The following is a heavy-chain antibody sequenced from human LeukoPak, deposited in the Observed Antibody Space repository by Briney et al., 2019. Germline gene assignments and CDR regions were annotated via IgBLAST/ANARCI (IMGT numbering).Heavy chain of an antibody. V-gene: IGHV4-34*01. CDR2: INHSGST. Sequence: SETLSLTCGVYGSSFSGYYWSWIRQPPGKGLEWIGEINHSGSTSYNPSLKSRVTISLDTSKNQFSLKLSSVTAAGTAVYYCARGSIVVLVAATPDYWGQGTLVTVSS. CDR1: GSSFSGYY. J-gene: IGHJ4*02. D-gene: IGHD2-15*01. CDR3: ARGSIVVLVAATPDY.